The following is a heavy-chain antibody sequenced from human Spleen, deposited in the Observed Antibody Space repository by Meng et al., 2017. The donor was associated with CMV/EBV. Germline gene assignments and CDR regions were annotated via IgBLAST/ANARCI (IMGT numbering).Heavy chain of an antibody. V-gene: IGHV6-1*01. CDR1: GDSVSSSSVA. CDR3: TREVGSYSHFDH. CDR2: TYYRSKWYN. Sequence: LRLSCAISGDSVSSSSVAWNWIRQSPSRGLEWLGRTYYRSKWYNDYAGSVRGRIIIKPDTTKNQVSLQMNPVTPEDTAVYYCTREVGSYSHFDHWGQGILVTVSS. J-gene: IGHJ4*02. D-gene: IGHD1-26*01.